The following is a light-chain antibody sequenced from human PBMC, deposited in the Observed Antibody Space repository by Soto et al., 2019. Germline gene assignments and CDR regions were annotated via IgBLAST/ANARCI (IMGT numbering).Light chain of an antibody. Sequence: DIKMTQSPSTLSASVGDRVTITCRASQTITNWLAWYQQKPGKAPRLLIYDASSLESWVPSRFSGSGSGTEFTLTISSLQSEDFATYYCQQYKSFWTFGQGTKVDIK. V-gene: IGKV1-5*01. CDR2: DAS. J-gene: IGKJ1*01. CDR1: QTITNW. CDR3: QQYKSFWT.